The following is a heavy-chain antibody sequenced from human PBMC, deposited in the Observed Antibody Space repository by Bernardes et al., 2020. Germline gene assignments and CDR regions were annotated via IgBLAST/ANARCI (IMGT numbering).Heavy chain of an antibody. J-gene: IGHJ4*02. CDR2: INHRGRT. D-gene: IGHD5-18*01. V-gene: IGHV4-34*01. Sequence: KGLKWIGEINHRGRTTYNPSLKSRVTISVDTSKNQFSLTLNSVTAAETAVYYCARGSGGYSYGDYWGQGTLVTVSS. CDR3: ARGSGGYSYGDY.